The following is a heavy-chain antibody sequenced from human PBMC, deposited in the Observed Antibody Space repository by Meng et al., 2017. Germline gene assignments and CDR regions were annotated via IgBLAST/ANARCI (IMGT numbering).Heavy chain of an antibody. J-gene: IGHJ5*02. Sequence: SVKVSCKASGGTFSSYAIGWVRQAPGQGLEWMGGIIPIFGTANYAQKFQGRVTITADESTSTAYMELSSLRSEDTAAYYCARLADYYDSSGYYKGLFGHWFDPWGQGTLVTVSS. D-gene: IGHD3-22*01. V-gene: IGHV1-69*13. CDR1: GGTFSSYA. CDR2: IIPIFGTA. CDR3: ARLADYYDSSGYYKGLFGHWFDP.